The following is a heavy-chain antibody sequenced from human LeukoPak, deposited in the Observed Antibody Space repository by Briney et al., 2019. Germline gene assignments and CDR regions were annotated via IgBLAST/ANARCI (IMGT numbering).Heavy chain of an antibody. CDR2: LYSDDNT. V-gene: IGHV3-53*01. CDR1: GFTVITND. CDR3: ARGVEPLAANTLAY. D-gene: IGHD1-14*01. J-gene: IGHJ4*02. Sequence: GGSLRLSCAASGFTVITNDMTWVRQAPGKGLEWVSVLYSDDNTKYADSVQGRFTISRDNSKNTLYLEMNIPSPDSMAVYYCARGVEPLAANTLAYWGQGTLVTVSS.